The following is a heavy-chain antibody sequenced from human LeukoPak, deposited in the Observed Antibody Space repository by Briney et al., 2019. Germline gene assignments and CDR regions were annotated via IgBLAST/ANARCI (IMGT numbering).Heavy chain of an antibody. Sequence: KASETLSLTCTVSGGSISSYYWSRIRQPAGKGLEWIGRIYTSGSTNYNPSLKGRVTMSVDTSKNQFSLKLSSVTAADTAVYYCARTIRGAHAFDIWGQGTMVTVSS. V-gene: IGHV4-4*07. CDR2: IYTSGST. CDR1: GGSISSYY. CDR3: ARTIRGAHAFDI. D-gene: IGHD1-26*01. J-gene: IGHJ3*02.